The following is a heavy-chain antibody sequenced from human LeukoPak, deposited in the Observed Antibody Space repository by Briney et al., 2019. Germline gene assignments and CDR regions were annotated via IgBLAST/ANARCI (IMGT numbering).Heavy chain of an antibody. CDR3: ASVRGDAGYSDY. D-gene: IGHD3-10*01. Sequence: ASVKVSCKASGYTFTVYYIHWVRQAPGQGLEWMGWINPGSGDTNYARKFQGRVTMTRETSVSTDYMNVGGPGSDDTAGFYCASVRGDAGYSDYWGQGTLVTVSS. CDR2: INPGSGDT. CDR1: GYTFTVYY. J-gene: IGHJ4*02. V-gene: IGHV1-2*02.